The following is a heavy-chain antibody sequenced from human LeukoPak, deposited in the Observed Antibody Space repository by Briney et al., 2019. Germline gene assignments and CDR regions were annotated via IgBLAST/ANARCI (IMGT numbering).Heavy chain of an antibody. V-gene: IGHV4-4*07. CDR2: IYTSGST. Sequence: SETLSLTCTVSGGSISSYYWSWIRQPAGKGLEWIGRIYTSGSTNYNPSLKSRVTISVDTSKNQFSLKLSSVTAADTAVYYCARLRLFSPRITMVRGVLPGFDYWGQGTLVTVSS. D-gene: IGHD3-10*01. CDR3: ARLRLFSPRITMVRGVLPGFDY. CDR1: GGSISSYY. J-gene: IGHJ4*02.